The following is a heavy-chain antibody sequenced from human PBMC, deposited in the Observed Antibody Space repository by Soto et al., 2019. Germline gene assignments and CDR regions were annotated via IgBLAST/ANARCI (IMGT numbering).Heavy chain of an antibody. V-gene: IGHV3-33*01. Sequence: QVQLVESGGGVVQPGRSLRLSCAASGFTFSSYGMHWVRQAPGKGLEWVAVIWYDGSNKYYADSVKGRFTISRDKSKNTLYLQMNSLRAEDTAVYYCARDTLGGELLVFGYWGQGTLVTVSS. CDR1: GFTFSSYG. J-gene: IGHJ4*02. CDR3: ARDTLGGELLVFGY. D-gene: IGHD1-26*01. CDR2: IWYDGSNK.